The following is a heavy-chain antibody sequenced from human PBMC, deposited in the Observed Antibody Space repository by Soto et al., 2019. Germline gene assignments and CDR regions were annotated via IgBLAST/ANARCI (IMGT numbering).Heavy chain of an antibody. D-gene: IGHD3-16*02. Sequence: QITLKESGPTLVNPTQTLTLTCTFSGFSLTTGGVGVGWIRQPPGKALEWLALIYWDDDKRYSPSLKSRLTNTKDTSKNQVVLTLTNMDPVDTATFYCAHVFNSNSGSYRYFDYWGQGTLVTVSA. CDR1: GFSLTTGGVG. CDR2: IYWDDDK. J-gene: IGHJ4*02. V-gene: IGHV2-5*02. CDR3: AHVFNSNSGSYRYFDY.